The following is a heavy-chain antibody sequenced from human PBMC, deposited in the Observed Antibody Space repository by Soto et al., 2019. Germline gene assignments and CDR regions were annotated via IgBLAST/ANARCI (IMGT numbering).Heavy chain of an antibody. V-gene: IGHV1-24*01. Sequence: ASVKVSCKVSGYTRTELSMHWVRQAPGKGLEWMGGFDPEDGETIYAQKFQGRVTMTEDTSTDTAYMELSSLRSEDTAVYYCATDPSASDYCRCGSCSGHWGQGTLVTIYS. CDR2: FDPEDGET. CDR1: GYTRTELS. CDR3: ATDPSASDYCRCGSCSGH. D-gene: IGHD2-15*01. J-gene: IGHJ4*02.